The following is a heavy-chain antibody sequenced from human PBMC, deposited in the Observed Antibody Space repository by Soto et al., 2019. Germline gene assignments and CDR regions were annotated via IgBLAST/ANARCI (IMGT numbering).Heavy chain of an antibody. D-gene: IGHD2-15*01. V-gene: IGHV4-59*01. CDR1: GGSISPYY. CDR3: ARAEGGYCSGGTCYWPFDY. J-gene: IGHJ4*02. CDR2: IYYSGST. Sequence: QVQLQESGPGLVKPSETLSLTCTVSGGSISPYYWSWIRQPPGKGLEWIGYIYYSGSTNYNPSLTSPVTMSVDTXKNXSXLKLSSVTAADTAVYYCARAEGGYCSGGTCYWPFDYWGQGTLVTVSS.